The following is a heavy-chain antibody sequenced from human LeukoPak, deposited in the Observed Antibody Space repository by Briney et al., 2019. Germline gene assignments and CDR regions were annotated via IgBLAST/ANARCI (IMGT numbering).Heavy chain of an antibody. V-gene: IGHV3-30*02. CDR2: IRYDGSNK. CDR3: AKDGAGRHYFDY. Sequence: PGGSLRLSCAASGYTFSSYGMHWVRQAPGKGLEWVAFIRYDGSNKYYADSVKGRFTISRDNSKNTVYLQMNSLRDEDTAVYYCAKDGAGRHYFDYWGQGTLVTVSS. D-gene: IGHD3-16*01. J-gene: IGHJ4*02. CDR1: GYTFSSYG.